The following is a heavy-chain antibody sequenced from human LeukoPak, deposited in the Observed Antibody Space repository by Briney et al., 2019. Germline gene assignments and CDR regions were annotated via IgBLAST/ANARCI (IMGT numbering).Heavy chain of an antibody. CDR3: ASEYKYDSSGANAFDI. CDR1: GYTFTGHY. J-gene: IGHJ3*02. Sequence: GASVKVSCKASGYTFTGHYIHWVRQAPGQGLEWIGWIHPNTGGTKYAQKFQGRVTMTRDTSSSTAYMELSSLRSADTAVYYCASEYKYDSSGANAFDIWGQGTMVTVSS. CDR2: IHPNTGGT. D-gene: IGHD3-22*01. V-gene: IGHV1-2*02.